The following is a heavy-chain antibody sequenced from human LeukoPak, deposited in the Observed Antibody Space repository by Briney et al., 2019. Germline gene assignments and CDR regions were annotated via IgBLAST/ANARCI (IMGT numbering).Heavy chain of an antibody. D-gene: IGHD2-15*01. Sequence: GGSLRLSCAASGFVFSGSVMRWVRQASGKGLEWVGRIRAKVNNYATTYAASVKGRFTISRDDSKNTVYLQMNSLKTKDTAVYYCTSLGRYCSGDSCYDYYYGVDVWGKGTTVTVSS. V-gene: IGHV3-73*01. J-gene: IGHJ6*04. CDR3: TSLGRYCSGDSCYDYYYGVDV. CDR2: IRAKVNNYAT. CDR1: GFVFSGSV.